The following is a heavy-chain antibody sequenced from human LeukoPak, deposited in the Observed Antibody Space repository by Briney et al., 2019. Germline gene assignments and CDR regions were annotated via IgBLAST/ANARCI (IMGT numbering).Heavy chain of an antibody. CDR1: GFTVSSNY. D-gene: IGHD3-10*01. J-gene: IGHJ6*03. CDR3: ARVYYGSGSLYYYYYYMDV. CDR2: IYSGGRP. Sequence: GSLRLSCAASGFTVSSNYMSWVRQAPGKGLEWVSVIYSGGRPYYANSVKGRFTISRDNSKNTLCLQMNSLRAEDTAVYYCARVYYGSGSLYYYYYYMDVWGKGTTVTISS. V-gene: IGHV3-53*01.